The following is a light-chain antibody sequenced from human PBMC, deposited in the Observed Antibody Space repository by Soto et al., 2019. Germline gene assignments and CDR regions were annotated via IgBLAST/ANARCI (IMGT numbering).Light chain of an antibody. V-gene: IGKV3-20*01. CDR2: GAS. Sequence: EVVLTQSPGTLSLSPGERATLSCRASESVSSSYLAWYQQRPGQAPRLLIYGASSRATGIPDRFSGSGSGTDFSLTISRLDHEDFAVYYCQQYGSSPLTFGQGTKVEIK. CDR1: ESVSSSY. CDR3: QQYGSSPLT. J-gene: IGKJ1*01.